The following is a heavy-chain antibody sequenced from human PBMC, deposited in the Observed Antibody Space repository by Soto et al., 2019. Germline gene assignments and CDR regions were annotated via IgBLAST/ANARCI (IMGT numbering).Heavy chain of an antibody. Sequence: SETLSLTCTVSGGSISSYYWSWIRQPPGKGLEWIGYIYYSGSTNYNPSLKSRVTISVDTSKNQFSLKLSSVTAADTAVYYCARGRGGYCSGGSCYYYYYYMDVWGKGTTVTVPS. CDR2: IYYSGST. J-gene: IGHJ6*03. V-gene: IGHV4-59*01. CDR1: GGSISSYY. CDR3: ARGRGGYCSGGSCYYYYYYMDV. D-gene: IGHD2-15*01.